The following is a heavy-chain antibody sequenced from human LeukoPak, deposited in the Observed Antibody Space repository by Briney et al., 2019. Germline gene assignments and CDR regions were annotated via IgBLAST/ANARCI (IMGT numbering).Heavy chain of an antibody. J-gene: IGHJ3*02. CDR2: IRYDGSNK. Sequence: PGGSLRLSCAASGFTFSSYGMHWVRQAPGKGLEWVAFIRYDGSNKYYADAVKGRFTISRDSSKNTLYLQMNSMRAEDTAVYYCAKDNKGLGYYYDSSNNDAFDIWGQGTMVTVSS. D-gene: IGHD3-22*01. CDR1: GFTFSSYG. V-gene: IGHV3-30*02. CDR3: AKDNKGLGYYYDSSNNDAFDI.